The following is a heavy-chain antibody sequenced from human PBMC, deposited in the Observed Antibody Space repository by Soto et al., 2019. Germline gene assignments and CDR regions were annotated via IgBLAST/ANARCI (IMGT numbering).Heavy chain of an antibody. V-gene: IGHV4-30-4*01. CDR1: GASVNSGDYY. Sequence: QVQLQESGPGLVKASQTLSLTCTVSGASVNSGDYYWSWVRQPPGRGLEWIGYIHYSETIYYNPSLKGRVQILGETVKNQFALEVSSVTAADTAVYYCARAHRYYDCPDIWGQGTTVTVSS. CDR3: ARAHRYYDCPDI. CDR2: IHYSETI. J-gene: IGHJ3*02. D-gene: IGHD3-22*01.